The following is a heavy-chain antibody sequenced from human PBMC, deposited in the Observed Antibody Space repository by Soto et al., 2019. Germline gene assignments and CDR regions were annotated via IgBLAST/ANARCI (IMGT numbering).Heavy chain of an antibody. V-gene: IGHV3-23*01. CDR2: ISNSGSNT. D-gene: IGHD2-2*01. CDR3: AKRRYCTSTRCYSFDY. J-gene: IGHJ4*01. CDR1: GFTFSGYA. Sequence: GGSLRLSCAASGFTFSGYAMNWVRQAPGKGLEWVSGISNSGSNTYYADSVKGRFTISRDNSKNSLYLQMNSLRVEDTAVYYCAKRRYCTSTRCYSFDYWGHGTLVTSPQ.